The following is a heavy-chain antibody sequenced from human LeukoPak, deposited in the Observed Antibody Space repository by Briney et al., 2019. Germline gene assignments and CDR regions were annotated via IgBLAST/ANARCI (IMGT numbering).Heavy chain of an antibody. D-gene: IGHD6-19*01. CDR3: ARGITSIAVAGYFDY. J-gene: IGHJ4*02. CDR2: IYYSGST. V-gene: IGHV4-31*03. Sequence: SETLSLTCTVSGGSISSGGYYWSWIRQHPGKGLEWIGYIYYSGSTYYNPSLKSRVTMSVDTSKNQFSLKLSSVTAADTAVYYCARGITSIAVAGYFDYWGQGTLVTVSS. CDR1: GGSISSGGYY.